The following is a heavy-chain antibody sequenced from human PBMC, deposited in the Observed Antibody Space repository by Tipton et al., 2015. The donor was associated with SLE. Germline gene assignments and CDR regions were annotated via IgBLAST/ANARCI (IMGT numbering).Heavy chain of an antibody. J-gene: IGHJ3*02. V-gene: IGHV3-9*01. D-gene: IGHD3-9*01. CDR3: AKSTESPYDILTGYYVGDAFDI. Sequence: SLRLSCAASGFTFDDYAMHWVRQAPGKGLEWVSGISWNSGSIGYADSVKGRFTISRDNAKNSLYLQMNSLRAEDTALYYCAKSTESPYDILTGYYVGDAFDIWGQGTMVTVSS. CDR2: ISWNSGSI. CDR1: GFTFDDYA.